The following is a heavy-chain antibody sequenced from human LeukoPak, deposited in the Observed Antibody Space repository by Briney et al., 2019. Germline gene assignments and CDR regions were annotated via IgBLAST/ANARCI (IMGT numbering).Heavy chain of an antibody. D-gene: IGHD2-15*01. Sequence: GGSLRLSCAASGLAFSAYKMHWVRQAPRKGLVWVSRISTDGYTTDYADFVQGRFTASRDNTKNTWSLEMNSLRAEDTAVYYCVVGGSPGYWGQGTLVSVS. V-gene: IGHV3-74*01. CDR2: ISTDGYTT. CDR1: GLAFSAYK. J-gene: IGHJ4*02. CDR3: VVGGSPGY.